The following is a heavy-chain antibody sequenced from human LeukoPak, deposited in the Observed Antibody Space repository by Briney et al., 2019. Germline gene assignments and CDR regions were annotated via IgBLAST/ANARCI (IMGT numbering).Heavy chain of an antibody. CDR3: AQGDWNYYYMDV. J-gene: IGHJ6*03. CDR1: GYSFTSYW. Sequence: GESLKISCKGSGYSFTSYWIAWVRQMPGKGLEWMGIIYPGDSHIRYSPSFLGQVTISADTSISTAYLQWSSLKASDTAMYYCAQGDWNYYYMDVWGRGTTVTVSS. CDR2: IYPGDSHI. D-gene: IGHD1-1*01. V-gene: IGHV5-51*01.